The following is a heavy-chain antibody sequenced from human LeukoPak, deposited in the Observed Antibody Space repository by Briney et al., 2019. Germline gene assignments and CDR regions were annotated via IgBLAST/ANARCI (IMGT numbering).Heavy chain of an antibody. Sequence: GGSLRLSCGASGFTFTSSAMTWVRQAPGKGLEWVSAISSGGTPYYAASVRGRFIISRDTPTNTLYLQVKSLTAEDTAVYYCAKPEVGVASIDCWGQGTLVTVSS. V-gene: IGHV3-23*01. D-gene: IGHD2-2*01. CDR3: AKPEVGVASIDC. CDR1: GFTFTSSA. J-gene: IGHJ4*02. CDR2: ISSGGTP.